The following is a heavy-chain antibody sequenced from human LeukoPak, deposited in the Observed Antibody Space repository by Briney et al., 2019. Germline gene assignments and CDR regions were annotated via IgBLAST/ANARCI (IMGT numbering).Heavy chain of an antibody. D-gene: IGHD4-11*01. CDR1: GGSISSYY. Sequence: SETLSLTCTVSGGSISSYYWSWIRQPAGKGLEWIGRIYTSGSTNYNPSLKSRVTMSVDTSKNQFSLKLSSVTAADTAVYYCAREGPTVTTFFGFDPWGQGTLATVSS. V-gene: IGHV4-4*07. CDR3: AREGPTVTTFFGFDP. CDR2: IYTSGST. J-gene: IGHJ5*02.